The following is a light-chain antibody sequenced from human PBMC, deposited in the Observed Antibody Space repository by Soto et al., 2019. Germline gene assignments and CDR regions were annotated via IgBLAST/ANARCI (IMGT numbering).Light chain of an antibody. CDR3: SSYTSSSTLYV. CDR2: DVS. J-gene: IGLJ1*01. CDR1: SSDFGGYNY. V-gene: IGLV2-14*01. Sequence: QSVLTQPASVSGSPGQSITISSTGTSSDFGGYNYVSWYQQHPGKAPKLMIYDVSNRPSGVSNRFSGSKSGNTASLTISGLQAEDEADYYCSSYTSSSTLYVFGTGTKVTVL.